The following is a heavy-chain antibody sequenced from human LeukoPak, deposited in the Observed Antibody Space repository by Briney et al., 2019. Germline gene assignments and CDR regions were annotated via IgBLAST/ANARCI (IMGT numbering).Heavy chain of an antibody. D-gene: IGHD3-10*01. CDR2: ISDSGGST. V-gene: IGHV3-23*01. CDR1: GITLSNYG. CDR3: AKRGIVIRAVIMVGFHEEAYYFDY. J-gene: IGHJ4*02. Sequence: GGSLRLSCAVSGITLSNYGMSWVRQAPGKGLEWVAGISDSGGSTNYADSVKGRFTISRDNPKNTLYLQMNSLRAEDTAVYFCAKRGIVIRAVIMVGFHEEAYYFDYWGQGALVTVSS.